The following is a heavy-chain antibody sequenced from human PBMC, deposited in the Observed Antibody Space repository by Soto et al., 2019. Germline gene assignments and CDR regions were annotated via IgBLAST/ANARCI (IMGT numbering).Heavy chain of an antibody. V-gene: IGHV4-30-4*01. Sequence: PSETLSLTCTVSGGSISSGDYYWGWIRQPPGKGLEWIGYIYYSGSTYYNPSLKSRVTISVDTSKNQFSLKLSSVTAADTAVYYCARVLGYCTNGVCYTGHAYYGMDVWGQGTTVTVSS. CDR1: GGSISSGDYY. J-gene: IGHJ6*02. D-gene: IGHD2-8*01. CDR2: IYYSGST. CDR3: ARVLGYCTNGVCYTGHAYYGMDV.